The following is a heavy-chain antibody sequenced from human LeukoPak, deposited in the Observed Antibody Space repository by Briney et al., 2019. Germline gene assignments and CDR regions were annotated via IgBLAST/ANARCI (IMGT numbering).Heavy chain of an antibody. CDR3: ARGGIAAAGIYLWYFDY. Sequence: ASVKVSCKASGYTFTGYYMHWVRQAPGQGLEWMGWINPNSGGTNYAQKFQGRVTTTRDTSISTAYMELSRLRSDDTAVYYCARGGIAAAGIYLWYFDYWGQGTLVTVSS. CDR1: GYTFTGYY. D-gene: IGHD6-13*01. V-gene: IGHV1-2*02. CDR2: INPNSGGT. J-gene: IGHJ4*02.